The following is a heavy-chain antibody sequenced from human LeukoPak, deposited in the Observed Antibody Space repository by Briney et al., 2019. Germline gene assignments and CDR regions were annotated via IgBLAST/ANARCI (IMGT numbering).Heavy chain of an antibody. D-gene: IGHD3-22*01. CDR3: ARDRVLDYYDSSGYYPDY. J-gene: IGHJ4*02. V-gene: IGHV3-48*03. CDR1: GFTFSSYE. Sequence: GGSLRLSCAASGFTFSSYEMNWVRQAPGKGLEWVSYISSSGSTIYYADSVKGRFTISRDNSKNTLYLQMNSLRAEDTAVYYCARDRVLDYYDSSGYYPDYWGQGTLVTVSS. CDR2: ISSSGSTI.